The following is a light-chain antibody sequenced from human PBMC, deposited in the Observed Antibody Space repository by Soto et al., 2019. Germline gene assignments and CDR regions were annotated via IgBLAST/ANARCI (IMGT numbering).Light chain of an antibody. CDR2: GVS. CDR3: HQYDNCWT. V-gene: IGKV3-15*01. Sequence: VMTQSPDTLSVSPGGRATLLCRARQSVRNNLAWYRQKPGQAPRLLIYGVSTRATGVPARCSGSGSGTGFTLTISSLQPEDFAVYYCHQYDNCWTFGQGTKVDIK. CDR1: QSVRNN. J-gene: IGKJ1*01.